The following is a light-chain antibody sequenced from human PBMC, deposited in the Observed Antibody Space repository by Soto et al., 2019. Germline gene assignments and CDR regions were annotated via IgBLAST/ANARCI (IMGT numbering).Light chain of an antibody. CDR3: QQRSNWPST. J-gene: IGKJ4*01. CDR1: QSVSSY. CDR2: DAS. V-gene: IGKV3-11*01. Sequence: EIVLTQSPATLSLSPGERATLSCRASQSVSSYLAWYQQKPGQAPRLLIYDASNRATGIPARFSGSGSGTDFTLTISSLEPEDFAVYYCQQRSNWPSTFGGVTKLEIK.